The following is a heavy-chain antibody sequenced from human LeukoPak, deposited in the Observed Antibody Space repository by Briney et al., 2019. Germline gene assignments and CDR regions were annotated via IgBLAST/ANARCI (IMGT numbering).Heavy chain of an antibody. V-gene: IGHV1-2*02. CDR3: ARDDKGYSGYDYAFDI. J-gene: IGHJ3*02. Sequence: ASVKVSCKASGYTFTGYYMHWVRQAPGQGLEWMGWINPNSGGTNYAQKFQGRVTMTRDTSISTAYMELSRLRSDDTAVYYCARDDKGYSGYDYAFDIWGQGTMVTVSS. CDR1: GYTFTGYY. CDR2: INPNSGGT. D-gene: IGHD5-12*01.